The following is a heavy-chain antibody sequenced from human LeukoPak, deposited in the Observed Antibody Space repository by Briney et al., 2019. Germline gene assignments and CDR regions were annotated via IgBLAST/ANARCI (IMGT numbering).Heavy chain of an antibody. Sequence: SETLSLTCSVSGGSTSGSYWSWIRQPPGKGLEWIGEIYHTGGTNYNPSLKSRVTISVDKSKNQFSLKLNSVTAADTAVYYCAKFGAAAGEIDQWGQGTLVTVSS. CDR1: GGSTSGSY. D-gene: IGHD6-13*01. CDR3: AKFGAAAGEIDQ. CDR2: IYHTGGT. V-gene: IGHV4-34*01. J-gene: IGHJ4*02.